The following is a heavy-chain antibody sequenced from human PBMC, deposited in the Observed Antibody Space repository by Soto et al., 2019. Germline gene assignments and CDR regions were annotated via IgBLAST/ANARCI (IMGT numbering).Heavy chain of an antibody. CDR1: GYTFSNYA. CDR3: ARAISLIKAAPDY. Sequence: ASVKVSCKTSGYTFSNYAISWVRQAPGQGLEWMGWISPYNGNANYTEKFQGRVSMTTDTSTTTAYMELTSLTSDDTAIYYCARAISLIKAAPDYWGQGTLVTVS. CDR2: ISPYNGNA. D-gene: IGHD3-3*01. V-gene: IGHV1-18*04. J-gene: IGHJ4*02.